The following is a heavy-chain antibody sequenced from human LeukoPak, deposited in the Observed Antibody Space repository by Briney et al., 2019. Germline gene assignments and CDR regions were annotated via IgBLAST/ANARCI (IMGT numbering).Heavy chain of an antibody. CDR2: MKQDGSEK. J-gene: IGHJ4*02. CDR1: GFTFNIYW. V-gene: IGHV3-7*04. CDR3: ARGSTSGGLDY. Sequence: GGSLRLSCAASGFTFNIYWMTWVRQAPGKGLEWVANMKQDGSEKYYVDSVKGRFTISRDNAKNSVYLQMNSLRGEDTAVYYCARGSTSGGLDYWGQGTLVTVSS. D-gene: IGHD2-2*01.